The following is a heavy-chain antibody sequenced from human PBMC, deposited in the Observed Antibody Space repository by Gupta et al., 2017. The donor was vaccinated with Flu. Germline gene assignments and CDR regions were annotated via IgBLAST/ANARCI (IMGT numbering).Heavy chain of an antibody. Sequence: GKGLEWVANIKQDGSEKYYVDSVKGRFTISRDNTKNLLYLQMNTLRAEDTAMYYCARAPTYYDFWSGEKYFDYWGQGTLVTVSS. CDR3: ARAPTYYDFWSGEKYFDY. J-gene: IGHJ4*02. V-gene: IGHV3-7*01. D-gene: IGHD3-3*01. CDR2: IKQDGSEK.